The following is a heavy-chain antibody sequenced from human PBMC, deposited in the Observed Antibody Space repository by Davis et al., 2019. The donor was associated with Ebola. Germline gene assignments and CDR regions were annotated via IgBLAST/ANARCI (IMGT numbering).Heavy chain of an antibody. J-gene: IGHJ4*02. CDR3: ARVGDLFDY. V-gene: IGHV4-34*01. CDR1: GGSFSGYY. D-gene: IGHD4-17*01. Sequence: MPSETLSLTCAVYGGSFSGYYWSWIRQPPGKGLEWIGEINHSGSTNYNPSLKSRVTISVDTSKNQFSLKLSSVTAADTAVYYCARVGDLFDYWGQGTLVTVSS. CDR2: INHSGST.